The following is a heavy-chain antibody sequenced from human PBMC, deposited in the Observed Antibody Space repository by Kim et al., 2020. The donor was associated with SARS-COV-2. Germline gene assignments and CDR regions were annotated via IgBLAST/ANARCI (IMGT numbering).Heavy chain of an antibody. CDR3: AKHKGTYYVILTVFDY. CDR2: ISGSGGST. CDR1: GFTFSSYA. J-gene: IGHJ4*02. D-gene: IGHD3-9*01. Sequence: GGSLRLSCAASGFTFSSYAMSWVRQAPGKGLEWVSAISGSGGSTYYADSVKGRFTISRDNSKNTLYMKMNSLRAEDTAVYYCAKHKGTYYVILTVFDYWGKGAMVTVSS. V-gene: IGHV3-23*01.